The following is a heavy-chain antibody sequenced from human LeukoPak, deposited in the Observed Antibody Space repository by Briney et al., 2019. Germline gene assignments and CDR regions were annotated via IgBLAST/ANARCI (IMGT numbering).Heavy chain of an antibody. CDR3: ARGVTMVRGVREGAFDI. Sequence: GASVKVSCKASGYTFTGYYMHWVRQAPGQGLEWMGWINPNSGGTNYAQKFQGWVTMTRDTSISTAYMELSRLRSDDTAVYYCARGVTMVRGVREGAFDIWGQGTMVTVSS. V-gene: IGHV1-2*04. CDR2: INPNSGGT. D-gene: IGHD3-10*01. CDR1: GYTFTGYY. J-gene: IGHJ3*02.